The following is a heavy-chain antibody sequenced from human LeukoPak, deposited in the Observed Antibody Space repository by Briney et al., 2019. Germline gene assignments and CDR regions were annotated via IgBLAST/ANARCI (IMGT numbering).Heavy chain of an antibody. CDR2: IYSGGST. Sequence: PGGSLRLSCAASGFTVSSNYMSWVRQAPGKGLEWVSVIYSGGSTYYADSVKGRFTISRDNSKNTLYLQMNSLRAEDTAVYYCARDRGVGATDAFDIWGRGTMVTVSS. CDR3: ARDRGVGATDAFDI. D-gene: IGHD1-26*01. J-gene: IGHJ3*02. CDR1: GFTVSSNY. V-gene: IGHV3-53*01.